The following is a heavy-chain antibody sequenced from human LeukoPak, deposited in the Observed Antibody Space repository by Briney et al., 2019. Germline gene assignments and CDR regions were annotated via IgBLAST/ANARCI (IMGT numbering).Heavy chain of an antibody. D-gene: IGHD1-14*01. CDR3: ARRSRNGLDAFDI. CDR1: AYTFTGYY. Sequence: ASLKVSCKASAYTFTGYYLHCVRQAPGQGLEWMGWIDPNNGDTKYAQKFQGRVTMTRDRSISTAYMERSRLTSDDTAVYYCARRSRNGLDAFDIWGQGTMVTVSS. V-gene: IGHV1-2*02. J-gene: IGHJ3*02. CDR2: IDPNNGDT.